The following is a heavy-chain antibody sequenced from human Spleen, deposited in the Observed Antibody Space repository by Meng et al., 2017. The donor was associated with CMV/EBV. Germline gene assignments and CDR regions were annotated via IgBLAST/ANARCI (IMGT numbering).Heavy chain of an antibody. CDR2: IYTSGST. Sequence: QVPLQRGGAGRVNPSETLSPPCTVSGGSISSYYWSWIRQPAGKGLEWIGRIYTSGSTNYNPSLKSRVTMSVDTSKNQFSLKLSSVTAADTAVYYCARGRYFTTTLDYWGQGTLVTVSS. J-gene: IGHJ4*02. CDR1: GGSISSYY. V-gene: IGHV4-4*07. D-gene: IGHD4-17*01. CDR3: ARGRYFTTTLDY.